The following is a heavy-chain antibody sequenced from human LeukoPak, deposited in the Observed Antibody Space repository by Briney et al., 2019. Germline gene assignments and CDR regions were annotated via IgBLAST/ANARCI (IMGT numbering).Heavy chain of an antibody. CDR3: ARGWDTARVENDAFDI. V-gene: IGHV3-48*01. CDR2: ISSSSSTI. Sequence: QPGGSLRLSCAASGFTFSSYSMNWVRQAPGKGLEWVSYISSSSSTIYYADSVKGRFTISRDNAKNSLYLQMNSLRAEDTAVYYCARGWDTARVENDAFDIWGQGTMVTVSS. D-gene: IGHD5-18*01. CDR1: GFTFSSYS. J-gene: IGHJ3*02.